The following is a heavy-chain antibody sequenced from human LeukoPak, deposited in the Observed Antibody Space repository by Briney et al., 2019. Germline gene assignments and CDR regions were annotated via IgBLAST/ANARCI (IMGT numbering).Heavy chain of an antibody. CDR1: GFTFSSYA. V-gene: IGHV3-23*01. D-gene: IGHD3-22*01. J-gene: IGHJ4*02. Sequence: GGSLRLSCAASGFTFSSYAMSWVRQAPGKGLECISGFSGSGGSTYYADSVKGRFTISRDNAKNSLYLQMNSLRAEDTAVYYCARVLHKRNYDSSTYYGYWGQGTLVTVSS. CDR3: ARVLHKRNYDSSTYYGY. CDR2: FSGSGGST.